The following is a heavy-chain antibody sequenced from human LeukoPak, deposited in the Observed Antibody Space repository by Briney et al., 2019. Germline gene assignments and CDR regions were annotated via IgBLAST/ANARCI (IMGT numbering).Heavy chain of an antibody. CDR1: GFTFSDYY. J-gene: IGHJ2*01. D-gene: IGHD2-15*01. Sequence: GGSLRLSCAASGFTFSDYYMSWIRQAPGKGLEWVASISWNSGDIVHADSVKGRFTISRDNAKNSLYLQMDSLRTEDTALYYCVKSGVYETATRYFDLWGRGTLVTVSS. CDR2: ISWNSGDI. CDR3: VKSGVYETATRYFDL. V-gene: IGHV3-9*01.